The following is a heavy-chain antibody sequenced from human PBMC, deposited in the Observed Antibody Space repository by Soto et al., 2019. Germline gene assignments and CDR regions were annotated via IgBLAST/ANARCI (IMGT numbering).Heavy chain of an antibody. CDR3: CLYDSSGYCDY. Sequence: QVQLQESGPGLVKPSETLSLTCTISGGSISSYYWSWIRQPPGKGLEWIGYIYYSGSTNYNPSLKSRVTISVDTSKNQFSLKLSSVTAADTAVSYCCLYDSSGYCDYWGQGTLVTVSS. J-gene: IGHJ4*02. D-gene: IGHD3-22*01. V-gene: IGHV4-59*01. CDR2: IYYSGST. CDR1: GGSISSYY.